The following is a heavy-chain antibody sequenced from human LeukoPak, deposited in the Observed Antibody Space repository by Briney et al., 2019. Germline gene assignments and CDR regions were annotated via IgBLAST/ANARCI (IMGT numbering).Heavy chain of an antibody. CDR3: ARRRDFIDY. D-gene: IGHD3/OR15-3a*01. J-gene: IGHJ4*02. Sequence: GGSLRLSCAASGFTLSDYYMSWIRQAPGKGLEGVSYRSSSGSTIYYADSVKGRFDISRDTAKHSLYLQMNSLRAEDTAVYYCARRRDFIDYWGQGTLVTVSS. CDR1: GFTLSDYY. CDR2: RSSSGSTI. V-gene: IGHV3-11*01.